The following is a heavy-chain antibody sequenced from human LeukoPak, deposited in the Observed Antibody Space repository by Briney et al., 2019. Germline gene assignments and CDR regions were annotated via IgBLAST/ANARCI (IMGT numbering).Heavy chain of an antibody. CDR2: ITGSGDAT. J-gene: IGHJ4*02. Sequence: PGGSLRLSCAAFGFTFSGYALTWVRQAPGKGLEWVSTITGSGDATYYADSVKGRFTISRDNSKNTLYLQMNSLRAEDTAVYYCAREFDSGSYHGPFDYWGQGTLVTVSS. CDR1: GFTFSGYA. V-gene: IGHV3-23*01. CDR3: AREFDSGSYHGPFDY. D-gene: IGHD1-26*01.